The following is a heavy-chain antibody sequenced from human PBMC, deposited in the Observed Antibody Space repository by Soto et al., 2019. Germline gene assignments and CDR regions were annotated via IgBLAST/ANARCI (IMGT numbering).Heavy chain of an antibody. J-gene: IGHJ4*02. D-gene: IGHD3-22*01. V-gene: IGHV1-24*01. Sequence: ASVKVSCKVSGYTLTELSMHWVRQAPGKGLEWMGGFDPEDGETIYAQKFQGRVTMTEDTSTDPAYMELSSLRSEDTAVYYCATGLADYRYYYDSSGYYNLDYWGQGTLVTVSS. CDR3: ATGLADYRYYYDSSGYYNLDY. CDR2: FDPEDGET. CDR1: GYTLTELS.